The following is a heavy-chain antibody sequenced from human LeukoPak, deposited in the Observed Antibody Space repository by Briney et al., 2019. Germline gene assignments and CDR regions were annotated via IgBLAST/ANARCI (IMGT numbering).Heavy chain of an antibody. D-gene: IGHD2-2*01. CDR3: AKNPSKYYCSSTSCYPYFQH. J-gene: IGHJ1*01. CDR1: GFTFSSYA. CDR2: ISGSGGST. Sequence: GGSLRLSCAASGFTFSSYATSWVRQAPGKGLEWVSAISGSGGSTYYADSVRGRFTISRDNSKNTLYLQMNSLRAEDTAVYYCAKNPSKYYCSSTSCYPYFQHWGQGTLVTVSS. V-gene: IGHV3-23*01.